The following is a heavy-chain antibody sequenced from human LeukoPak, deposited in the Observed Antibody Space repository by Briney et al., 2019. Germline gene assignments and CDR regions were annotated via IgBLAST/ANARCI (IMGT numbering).Heavy chain of an antibody. CDR3: ARRYHCSSTSCYGRYYYYYYGMDV. D-gene: IGHD2-2*01. CDR1: GGSFSGYY. V-gene: IGHV4-34*01. J-gene: IGHJ6*02. CDR2: INHSGST. Sequence: PSETLSLTCAVYGGSFSGYYWSWIRQPPGKGLEWIGEINHSGSTNYNPSLKSRVTISVDTSKNQFSLKLSSVTAADTAVYYCARRYHCSSTSCYGRYYYYYYGMDVWGQGTTVTVSS.